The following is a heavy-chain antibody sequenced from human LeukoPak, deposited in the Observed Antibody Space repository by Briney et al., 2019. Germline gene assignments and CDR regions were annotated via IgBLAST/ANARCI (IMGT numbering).Heavy chain of an antibody. D-gene: IGHD3-16*01. CDR3: VKDQAIWVYYYYYGMDV. CDR2: ISSSSSTI. J-gene: IGHJ6*02. Sequence: GGSLRLSCAASGFTFSSYSMNWVRQAPGKGLEWVSYISSSSSTIYYTDSVKGRFTISRDNAKNSLYLQMNSLRDEDTAVYYCVKDQAIWVYYYYYGMDVWGQGTTVTVSS. CDR1: GFTFSSYS. V-gene: IGHV3-48*02.